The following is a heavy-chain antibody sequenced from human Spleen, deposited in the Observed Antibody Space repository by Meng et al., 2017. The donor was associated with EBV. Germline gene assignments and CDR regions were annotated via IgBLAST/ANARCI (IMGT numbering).Heavy chain of an antibody. V-gene: IGHV4-34*01. D-gene: IGHD4-17*01. Sequence: QGQLQQWGAGLLKPSETLSLPCAVYGESFSGNYWTWIRQPPGKGLEWIGDINHSGITNYNPSLKSRVTISADTSKNQFSLKMTSVTAADTALYYCAGGRGLSNYWGQGTLVTVSS. J-gene: IGHJ4*02. CDR1: GESFSGNY. CDR2: INHSGIT. CDR3: AGGRGLSNY.